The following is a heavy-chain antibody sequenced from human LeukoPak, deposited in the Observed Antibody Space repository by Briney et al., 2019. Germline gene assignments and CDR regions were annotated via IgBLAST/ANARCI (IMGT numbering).Heavy chain of an antibody. CDR3: AREYYDFWSGPDYYCYGMDV. Sequence: SETLSLTCTVSGGSISSYYWSWIRQPPGMGLEWIGYIYYSGSTNYNPSLKSRVTISVDTSKNQFSLKLSSVTAADTAVYYCAREYYDFWSGPDYYCYGMDVWGQGTTVTVSS. J-gene: IGHJ6*02. D-gene: IGHD3-3*01. CDR2: IYYSGST. V-gene: IGHV4-59*01. CDR1: GGSISSYY.